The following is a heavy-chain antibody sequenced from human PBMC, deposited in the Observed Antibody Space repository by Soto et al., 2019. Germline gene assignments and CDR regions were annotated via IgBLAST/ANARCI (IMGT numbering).Heavy chain of an antibody. CDR2: IYYSGST. Sequence: SETLSLTCTVSGGSISSSSYYWGWIRQPPGKGLEWIGSIYYSGSTYYNPSLKSRVTISVDTSKNQFSLKLSSVTAADTAVYYCARVLIAVAGLFDYWGQGTLVTVSS. J-gene: IGHJ4*02. CDR3: ARVLIAVAGLFDY. CDR1: GGSISSSSYY. V-gene: IGHV4-39*01. D-gene: IGHD6-19*01.